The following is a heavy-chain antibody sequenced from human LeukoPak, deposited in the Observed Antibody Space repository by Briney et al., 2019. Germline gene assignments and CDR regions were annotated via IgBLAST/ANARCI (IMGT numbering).Heavy chain of an antibody. CDR1: GFTFSSYA. CDR2: ISYSGGGT. Sequence: GGSLRLSCAASGFTFSSYAMSWVRQAPGKGLEWVSSISYSGGGTYYADSVKGRFTISRDNSKNTLYLQINSLTAEDTAVYYCAKVSVGVTRGAFDYWGQGTLVTVSS. CDR3: AKVSVGVTRGAFDY. D-gene: IGHD1-26*01. V-gene: IGHV3-23*01. J-gene: IGHJ4*02.